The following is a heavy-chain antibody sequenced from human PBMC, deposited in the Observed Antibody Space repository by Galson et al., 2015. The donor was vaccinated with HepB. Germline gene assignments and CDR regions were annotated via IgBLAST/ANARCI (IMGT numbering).Heavy chain of an antibody. J-gene: IGHJ6*02. Sequence: SLRLSCAASGFTFSSYGMHWVRQAPGKGLEWVAVIWYDGSNKYYADSVKGRFTISRDNSKNTLYLQMNSLRAEDTAVYYCARARDTAMVTGYYYGMDVWGQGTTVTVSS. D-gene: IGHD5-18*01. CDR3: ARARDTAMVTGYYYGMDV. V-gene: IGHV3-33*01. CDR2: IWYDGSNK. CDR1: GFTFSSYG.